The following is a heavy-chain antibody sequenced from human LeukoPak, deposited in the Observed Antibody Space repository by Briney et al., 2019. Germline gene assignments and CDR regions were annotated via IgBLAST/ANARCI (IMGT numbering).Heavy chain of an antibody. CDR2: INPSGGST. J-gene: IGHJ3*02. CDR3: ARSAGLLWFGELLPDAFDI. D-gene: IGHD3-10*01. CDR1: GYTFTSYY. V-gene: IGHV1-46*01. Sequence: ASVKVSCKASGYTFTSYYMHWVRQAPGQGLEWMGIINPSGGSTSYAQKFQGRVTMTRDTSTSTVYMELSSLRSEDTAVYYCARSAGLLWFGELLPDAFDIWGQGTMVTVSS.